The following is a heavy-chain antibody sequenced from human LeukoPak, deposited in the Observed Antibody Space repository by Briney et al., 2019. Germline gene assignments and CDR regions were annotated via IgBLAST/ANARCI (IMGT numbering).Heavy chain of an antibody. CDR3: ASEQYSSSWHDY. V-gene: IGHV4-39*01. CDR1: GFTFSSYS. D-gene: IGHD6-13*01. Sequence: GSLRLSCAASGFTFSSYSMNWIRQPPGKGLEWIGSIYYSGSTYYNPSLKSRVTISVDTSKNQFSLKLSSVTAADTAVYYCASEQYSSSWHDYWGQGTLVTVSS. CDR2: IYYSGST. J-gene: IGHJ4*02.